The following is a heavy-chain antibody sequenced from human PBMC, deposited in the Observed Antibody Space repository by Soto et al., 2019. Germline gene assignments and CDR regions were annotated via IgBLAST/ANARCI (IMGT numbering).Heavy chain of an antibody. V-gene: IGHV1-69*01. J-gene: IGHJ4*02. CDR2: IVPIFNTS. Sequence: QVHLVQSGAEVKKPGSSVKVSCKASGGTFSTYPITWVLQAPGQGLEWVGVIVPIFNTSTYARKFRGRVTITADESTTTAFMELSSRRSDDTAVYYCARSLLQSSYFDYWGQGTLVTVSS. D-gene: IGHD2-15*01. CDR1: GGTFSTYP. CDR3: ARSLLQSSYFDY.